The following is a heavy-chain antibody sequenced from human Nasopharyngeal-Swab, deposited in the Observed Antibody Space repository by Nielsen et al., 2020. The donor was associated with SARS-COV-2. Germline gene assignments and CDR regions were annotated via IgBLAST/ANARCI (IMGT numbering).Heavy chain of an antibody. CDR2: ISGSGGIT. Sequence: GESLKISCAASGFTFSSYAMSWVRQAPGKGLEWVSGISGSGGITYYADSAKGRFTISRDNSKNTLYLQMNSLRAEDTAVYYCARSWAVVTNFDYWGQGTLVTVSS. V-gene: IGHV3-23*01. CDR1: GFTFSSYA. J-gene: IGHJ4*02. D-gene: IGHD4-23*01. CDR3: ARSWAVVTNFDY.